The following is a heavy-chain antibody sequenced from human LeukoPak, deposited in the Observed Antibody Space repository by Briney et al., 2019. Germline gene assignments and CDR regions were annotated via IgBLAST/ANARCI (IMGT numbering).Heavy chain of an antibody. Sequence: SETLSLTCTVSGVSISSSNSYWGWIRQPPGKGLEWIGSIYYTGNTYYNASLKSRVTISIDTSKNQISLRLTSVTAADTAVYYCARHFADYDSSGYYPQHGFDYWGQGTLVTVSS. V-gene: IGHV4-39*01. CDR1: GVSISSSNSY. J-gene: IGHJ4*02. CDR2: IYYTGNT. CDR3: ARHFADYDSSGYYPQHGFDY. D-gene: IGHD3-22*01.